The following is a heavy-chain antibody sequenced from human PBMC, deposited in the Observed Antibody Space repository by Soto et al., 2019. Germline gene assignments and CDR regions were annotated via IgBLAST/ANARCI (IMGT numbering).Heavy chain of an antibody. J-gene: IGHJ6*02. D-gene: IGHD3-22*01. V-gene: IGHV5-51*01. Sequence: GESLKISCQGSGYSFTTNWIAWVRQVPGRGLEWMGIIFPADSDTRYSPSFEGQVTISADKSISTVYLQWSSLKASDTAMYHCATIRYSSFGMGVWGQGTTVTVSS. CDR3: ATIRYSSFGMGV. CDR2: IFPADSDT. CDR1: GYSFTTNW.